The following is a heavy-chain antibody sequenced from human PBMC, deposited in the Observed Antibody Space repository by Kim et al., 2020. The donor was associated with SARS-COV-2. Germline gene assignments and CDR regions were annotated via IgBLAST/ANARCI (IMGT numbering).Heavy chain of an antibody. CDR1: GFTFSSYA. Sequence: GGSLRLSCAASGFTFSSYAMHWVRQAPGKGLEWVAVISYDGSNKYYADSVKGRFTISRDNSKNTLYLQMNSLRAEDTAVYYCARGLYSSSRGGYFQHWGQGTLVTVSS. D-gene: IGHD6-6*01. V-gene: IGHV3-30*04. CDR2: ISYDGSNK. CDR3: ARGLYSSSRGGYFQH. J-gene: IGHJ1*01.